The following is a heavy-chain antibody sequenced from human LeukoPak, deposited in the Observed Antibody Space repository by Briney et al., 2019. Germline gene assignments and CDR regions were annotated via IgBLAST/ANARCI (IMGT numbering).Heavy chain of an antibody. D-gene: IGHD1-1*01. J-gene: IGHJ4*02. CDR2: INSDGSTT. CDR3: ARGTPVAY. V-gene: IGHV3-74*01. CDR1: GFTFSTYW. Sequence: PGGSLRLSCAASGFTFSTYWMHWVRQAPGKGLLWVSRINSDGSTTTCADSVKGRFTISRDNAKNTLYLQMNSLRVEDTAVYYCARGTPVAYWGQGTLVTVSS.